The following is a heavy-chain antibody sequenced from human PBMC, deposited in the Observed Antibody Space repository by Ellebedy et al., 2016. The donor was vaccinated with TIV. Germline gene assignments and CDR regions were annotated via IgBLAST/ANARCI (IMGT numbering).Heavy chain of an antibody. CDR1: GFSLTNIIMG. J-gene: IGHJ4*02. D-gene: IGHD2-21*02. CDR3: VRALKYCGGDCTYKFDF. Sequence: SGPTLVKPKETLTLTCTVSGFSLTNIIMGVSWIRQPPGKALEWLAHIFSNDEKSYSTSLEARLSISKDTAKSQVVLTVAYMDPLDTATYYCVRALKYCGGDCTYKFDFWGQGALVTVSS. V-gene: IGHV2-26*01. CDR2: IFSNDEK.